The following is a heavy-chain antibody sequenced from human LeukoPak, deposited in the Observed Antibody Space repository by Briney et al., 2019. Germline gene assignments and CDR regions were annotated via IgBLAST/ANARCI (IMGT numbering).Heavy chain of an antibody. V-gene: IGHV3-23*01. CDR3: ARDRDSSGYYYLAYFQH. D-gene: IGHD3-22*01. CDR1: GFTLSSYA. J-gene: IGHJ1*01. Sequence: GSLRLSCAASGFTLSSYAMSWVRQAPGKGLEWVSAISGSGGSTYYADSVKGRFTISRDNSKNTLYLQMNSLRAEDTAVYYCARDRDSSGYYYLAYFQHWGQGTLVTVSS. CDR2: ISGSGGST.